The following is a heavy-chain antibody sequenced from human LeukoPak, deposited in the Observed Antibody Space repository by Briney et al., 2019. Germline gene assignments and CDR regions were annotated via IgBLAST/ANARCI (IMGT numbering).Heavy chain of an antibody. J-gene: IGHJ5*02. CDR2: VSNRSDYI. CDR1: GFTFSTYS. D-gene: IGHD2-2*01. V-gene: IGHV3-21*01. CDR3: AREGFGYCSSTSCLNWFDP. Sequence: SGGSLRLSCAASGFTFSTYSMNWVRQAPGKGLEWVSYVSNRSDYIYYADSVKGRFTISRGNAKNSLYLQMNSLRAEDTAVYYCAREGFGYCSSTSCLNWFDPWGQGTLVTVSS.